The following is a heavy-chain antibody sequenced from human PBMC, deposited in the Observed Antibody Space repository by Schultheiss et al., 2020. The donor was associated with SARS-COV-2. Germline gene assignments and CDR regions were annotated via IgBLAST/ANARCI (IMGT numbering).Heavy chain of an antibody. CDR1: GFTFSSYA. CDR2: ISSNGGST. Sequence: GGSLRLSCSASGFTFSSYAMHWVRQAPGKGLEYVSAISSNGGSTYYADSVKGRFTISRDNSKNTLYLQMSSLRAEDTAVYYCVKDGSTYCGGDCYSLYYFDYWGQGTLVTVSS. J-gene: IGHJ4*02. D-gene: IGHD2-21*02. V-gene: IGHV3-64D*06. CDR3: VKDGSTYCGGDCYSLYYFDY.